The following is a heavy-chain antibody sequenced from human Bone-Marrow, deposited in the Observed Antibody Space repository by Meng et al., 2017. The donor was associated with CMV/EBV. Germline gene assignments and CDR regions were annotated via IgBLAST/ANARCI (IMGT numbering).Heavy chain of an antibody. V-gene: IGHV4-39*01. Sequence: SETLSLTCTVSGGSISSSSYYWGWIRQPPGKGLEWIGSIYYSGSTYYNPSLKSRVTISVDTSKNQFSLKLSSVTAADTAVYYCMTPEAVAGMRAYWGQETLVTVSS. D-gene: IGHD6-19*01. CDR1: GGSISSSSYY. CDR3: MTPEAVAGMRAY. J-gene: IGHJ4*02. CDR2: IYYSGST.